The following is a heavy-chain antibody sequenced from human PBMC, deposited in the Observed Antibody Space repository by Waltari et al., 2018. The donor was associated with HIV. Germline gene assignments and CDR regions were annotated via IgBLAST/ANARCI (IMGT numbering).Heavy chain of an antibody. D-gene: IGHD3-10*01. Sequence: QVQLVQSGAEVKKPGASVKVSCQASGYTFISYGIHWVRQAPGQRLEWMGRINADNGDTKYSRKFQGRGTITRDTSARTAYMDLSSLRSEDTAVYYCAREETLGSGIYGYYVMDIWGQGTTVTVSS. CDR1: GYTFISYG. V-gene: IGHV1-3*01. J-gene: IGHJ6*02. CDR2: INADNGDT. CDR3: AREETLGSGIYGYYVMDI.